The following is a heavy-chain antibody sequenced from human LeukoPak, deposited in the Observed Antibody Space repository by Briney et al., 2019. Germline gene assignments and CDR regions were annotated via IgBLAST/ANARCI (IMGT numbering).Heavy chain of an antibody. V-gene: IGHV4-4*07. D-gene: IGHD6-19*01. CDR1: GGSINNYY. J-gene: IGHJ4*02. Sequence: SETLSLTCTVSGGSINNYYWSWIRQPAGKGLEWIGRIYSSGGTNHNPSLKSRVTMSVDTSKNQISLNLNSVTAADTAVYYCARGSSGWYSIDYWGQGTLVTVSS. CDR2: IYSSGGT. CDR3: ARGSSGWYSIDY.